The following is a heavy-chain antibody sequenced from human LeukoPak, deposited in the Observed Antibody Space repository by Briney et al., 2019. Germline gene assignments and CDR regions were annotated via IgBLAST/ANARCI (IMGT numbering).Heavy chain of an antibody. CDR2: ISWNSGSI. Sequence: PGRSLRLSCAASGFTFDDYAMHWVRQAPGKGLEWVSGISWNSGSIGYADSVKGRFTISRDNAKNSLYLQMNSLRAEDTAVYYCARPSLNTRSYFDYWGQGILVSVSS. J-gene: IGHJ4*02. V-gene: IGHV3-9*01. CDR3: ARPSLNTRSYFDY. CDR1: GFTFDDYA. D-gene: IGHD1-26*01.